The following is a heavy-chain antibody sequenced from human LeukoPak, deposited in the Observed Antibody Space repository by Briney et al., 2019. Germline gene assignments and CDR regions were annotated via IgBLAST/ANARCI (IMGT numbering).Heavy chain of an antibody. CDR3: AKDLSTSLILEE. Sequence: GGSLRLSCVASGFTFSDYYMHWVRQAPGKGLEWVAVISHEGNEGRNKYYADSLKGRFTISRDSSKNTLYLQMDSLRPEDTAIYYCAKDLSTSLILEEWGQGTLVTVSS. CDR2: ISHEGNEGRNK. V-gene: IGHV3-30*18. D-gene: IGHD3-3*01. J-gene: IGHJ4*02. CDR1: GFTFSDYY.